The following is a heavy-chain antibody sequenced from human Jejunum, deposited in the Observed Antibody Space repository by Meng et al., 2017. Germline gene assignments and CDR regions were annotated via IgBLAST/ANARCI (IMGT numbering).Heavy chain of an antibody. V-gene: IGHV4-4*02. D-gene: IGHD1-14*01. CDR2: VWPSGAT. Sequence: EWGPGLLTPSRPRWPTCPVSGASTTAPFYWNWIRQAPGKGLEWIGEVWPSGATYYNPSLSSRITISIDTSNNQFSLEVAFLTAADTAVYYCARAIRERYFDSWGQGTLVTVSS. CDR3: ARAIRERYFDS. J-gene: IGHJ4*02. CDR1: GASTTAPFY.